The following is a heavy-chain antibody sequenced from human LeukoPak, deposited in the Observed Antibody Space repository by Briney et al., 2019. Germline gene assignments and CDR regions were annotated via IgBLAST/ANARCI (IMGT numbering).Heavy chain of an antibody. CDR3: AKGALSGIAVAPLVTPLDF. V-gene: IGHV3-23*01. J-gene: IGHJ4*02. Sequence: PGGSLRLSCAASGFTFSSYAMRWVPQAPGKGLEEVSALSGCGGSPYYADSVKGRFTISRDNSKITLYLQMNSLRAEDTAVYYCAKGALSGIAVAPLVTPLDFWGQGTLVTVSS. D-gene: IGHD6-19*01. CDR1: GFTFSSYA. CDR2: LSGCGGSP.